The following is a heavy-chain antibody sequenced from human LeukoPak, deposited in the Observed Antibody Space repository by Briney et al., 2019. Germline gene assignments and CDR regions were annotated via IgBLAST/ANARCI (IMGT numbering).Heavy chain of an antibody. CDR1: LFTFSTYG. J-gene: IGHJ4*02. CDR3: ANLPLRFGELPDY. D-gene: IGHD3-10*01. Sequence: GGSLRLSCAASLFTFSTYGMHWVRQAPGKGLEWVSVISYDGSNKYYADSVKGRFTISRDNSKNTLYLQMNSLRAEDTAVYYCANLPLRFGELPDYWGQGTLVTVSS. V-gene: IGHV3-30*18. CDR2: ISYDGSNK.